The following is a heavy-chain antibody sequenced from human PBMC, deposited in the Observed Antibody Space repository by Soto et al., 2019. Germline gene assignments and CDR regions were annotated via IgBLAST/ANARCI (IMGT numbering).Heavy chain of an antibody. V-gene: IGHV1-69*04. D-gene: IGHD3-22*01. CDR2: IIPILGIA. Sequence: SVKVSCKASGGTFSSYTISWVRQAPGQGLEWMGRIIPILGIANYAQKFQGRVTITADKSTSTAYMELSSLRSEDTAVYYCARDLRYYDSSGQPDDVFDIWGQGTMVPVSS. CDR1: GGTFSSYT. J-gene: IGHJ3*02. CDR3: ARDLRYYDSSGQPDDVFDI.